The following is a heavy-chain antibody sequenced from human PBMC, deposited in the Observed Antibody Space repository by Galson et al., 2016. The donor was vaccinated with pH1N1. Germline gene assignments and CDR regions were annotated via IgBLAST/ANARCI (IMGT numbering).Heavy chain of an antibody. D-gene: IGHD5-12*01. CDR3: TRSTAIGIVATIRM. Sequence: SLRLSCAASGFTFSNFYMTWVRQAPGKGLEWVANINKDGGDTYYVDSVKGRFTISRDNAKNSLYLQLNSLRAEDTAVYYCTRSTAIGIVATIRMWGRGTLVTVSS. CDR1: GFTFSNFY. J-gene: IGHJ4*02. V-gene: IGHV3-7*02. CDR2: INKDGGDT.